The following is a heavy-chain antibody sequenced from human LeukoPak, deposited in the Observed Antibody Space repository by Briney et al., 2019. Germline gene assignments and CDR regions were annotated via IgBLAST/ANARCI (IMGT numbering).Heavy chain of an antibody. J-gene: IGHJ4*02. CDR2: IRSKANSYAS. V-gene: IGHV3-73*01. CDR1: GFTFSGSA. CDR3: TRDPSGSSSWHFDY. Sequence: GGSLRLSCAASGFTFSGSAMHWVRQASGKGLEWVGRIRSKANSYASAYAASVKGRFTISRDDSKNTAYLQMNSLKTEDTAVYYCTRDPSGSSSWHFDYWGQGTLVTVSS. D-gene: IGHD6-13*01.